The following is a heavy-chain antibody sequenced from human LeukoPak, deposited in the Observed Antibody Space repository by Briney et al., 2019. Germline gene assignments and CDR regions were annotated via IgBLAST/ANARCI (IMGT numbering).Heavy chain of an antibody. V-gene: IGHV4-39*01. D-gene: IGHD6-13*01. CDR3: ARVAAVGTGRGQLDY. CDR1: GCSISSSSYY. J-gene: IGHJ4*02. Sequence: SETLSLTCTVSGCSISSSSYYWGWLRQSTEKGLEWIGSIYYSGSTYYNPSLKSRVTISVDTSKNQFSLKLSSVTAADTAVYYCARVAAVGTGRGQLDYWGQGTLVTVSS. CDR2: IYYSGST.